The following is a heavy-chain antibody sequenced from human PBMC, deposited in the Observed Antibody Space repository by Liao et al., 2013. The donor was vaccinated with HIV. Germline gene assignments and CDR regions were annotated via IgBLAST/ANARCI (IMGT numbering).Heavy chain of an antibody. CDR2: VCYSNNK. J-gene: IGHJ4*02. V-gene: IGHV4-39*07. D-gene: IGHD3-10*01. CDR1: GGSHNEIIQC. CDR3: ARDAFRGPLDN. Sequence: QLQLQESGPGQVKPSETLSLDCLVSGGSHNEIIQCWGWVRQTPGAGLEWIGTVCYSNNKYRNPSLKSRLTLSIDVVARRFSLSLTSVTAADTGVYFCARDAFRGPLDNWGQGILVTVSS.